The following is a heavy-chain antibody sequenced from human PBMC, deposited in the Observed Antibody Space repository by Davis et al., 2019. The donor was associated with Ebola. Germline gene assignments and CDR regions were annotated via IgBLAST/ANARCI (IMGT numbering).Heavy chain of an antibody. CDR1: GFTFDDYA. Sequence: SLKISCAASGFTFDDYAMHWVRQAPGKGLEWVSGISWNSGSIGYADSVKGRFTISRDNAKNSLYLQMNSLRAEDTAVYYCARDWSGGWGQGTLVTVSS. V-gene: IGHV3-9*01. CDR3: ARDWSGG. CDR2: ISWNSGSI. J-gene: IGHJ4*02. D-gene: IGHD3-10*01.